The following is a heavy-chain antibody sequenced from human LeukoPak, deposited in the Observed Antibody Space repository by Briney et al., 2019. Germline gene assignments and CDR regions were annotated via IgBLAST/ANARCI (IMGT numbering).Heavy chain of an antibody. Sequence: GGSLRLSCAAPGFTFSSYSMNWVRQAPGKGLEWVSYISSSSSTIYYADSVKGRFTISRDNAKNSLYLQMNSLRAEDTAVYYCTSLLDWEGAFDIWGQGTMVTVSS. D-gene: IGHD1-26*01. J-gene: IGHJ3*02. V-gene: IGHV3-48*01. CDR1: GFTFSSYS. CDR2: ISSSSSTI. CDR3: TSLLDWEGAFDI.